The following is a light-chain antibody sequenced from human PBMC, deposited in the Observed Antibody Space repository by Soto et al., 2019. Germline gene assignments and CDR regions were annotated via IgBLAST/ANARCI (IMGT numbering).Light chain of an antibody. CDR2: GDI. Sequence: QSVLTQPPSVSGAPGQRVTISCTGTSSNIGAGYDVHWYQQLPGTAPKLLIYGDINRPSGVPDRFSGSKSGSSASLAITWLQAEDEADYYCQSYDSRLTAYVFGTGTKLTVL. J-gene: IGLJ1*01. CDR1: SSNIGAGYD. V-gene: IGLV1-40*01. CDR3: QSYDSRLTAYV.